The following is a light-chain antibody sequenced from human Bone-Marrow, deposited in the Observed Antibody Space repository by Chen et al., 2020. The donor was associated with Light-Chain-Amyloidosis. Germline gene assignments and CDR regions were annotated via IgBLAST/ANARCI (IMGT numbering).Light chain of an antibody. Sequence: QSALTQPASVSGSPGQSITLSCTGTSSDVGGDNHVSWYQQHPAKAPKLRIYEVTNRPPWVPDRFSGSKSDNTASLTISGLQTEDEADYFCSSYTITNTLVFGSGTRVTVL. V-gene: IGLV2-14*01. CDR2: EVT. CDR1: SSDVGGDNH. CDR3: SSYTITNTLV. J-gene: IGLJ1*01.